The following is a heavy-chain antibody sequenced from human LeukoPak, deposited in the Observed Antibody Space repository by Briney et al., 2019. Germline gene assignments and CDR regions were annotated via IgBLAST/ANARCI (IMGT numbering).Heavy chain of an antibody. CDR2: IRFDGSNK. CDR1: GFTFSTYG. D-gene: IGHD3-10*01. Sequence: GGSLRLSCAASGFTFSTYGMHWVRQAPGKGLEWVAFIRFDGSNKYYADSVKGRFTISRNNSNNTLYLQMNGLRAEDTAVYYCAKIGGSGSSNFDYWGQGTLVTVSS. CDR3: AKIGGSGSSNFDY. V-gene: IGHV3-30*02. J-gene: IGHJ4*02.